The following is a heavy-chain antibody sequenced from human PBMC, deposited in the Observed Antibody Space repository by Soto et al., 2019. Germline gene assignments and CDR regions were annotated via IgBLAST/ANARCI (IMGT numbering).Heavy chain of an antibody. Sequence: ASVKVSCKASGYCFSTSGIFWVRQAPGQGLEWMGWISAYNGKTDYAQKFQDRVTMTIDTSTTTAYMDLRSLTSDDTAVYFCARGEGDILTTFFFRGHYYGLDVWGKGPSVTVSS. CDR1: GYCFSTSG. CDR3: ARGEGDILTTFFFRGHYYGLDV. J-gene: IGHJ6*04. CDR2: ISAYNGKT. V-gene: IGHV1-18*01. D-gene: IGHD3-9*01.